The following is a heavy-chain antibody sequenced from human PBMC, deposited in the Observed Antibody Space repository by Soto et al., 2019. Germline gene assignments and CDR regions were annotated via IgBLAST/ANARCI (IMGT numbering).Heavy chain of an antibody. CDR2: IYNIGST. CDR3: ARHLTYGGPDFEY. CDR1: GVSSSRYY. J-gene: IGHJ4*02. D-gene: IGHD4-17*01. V-gene: IGHV4-59*08. Sequence: SETLSHTCTVSGVSSSRYYWSWIRQPPGKGLEWIGHIYNIGSTHYNPSLKSRVTISVDTSKNQFSLKLSSVTAADTAIYYCARHLTYGGPDFEYWGQGPLVTVSS.